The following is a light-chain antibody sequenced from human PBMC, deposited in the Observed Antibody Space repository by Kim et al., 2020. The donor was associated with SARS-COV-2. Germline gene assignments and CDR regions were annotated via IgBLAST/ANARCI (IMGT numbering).Light chain of an antibody. CDR2: QDS. CDR1: KLGAKY. Sequence: SVSPGQTASITCSGDKLGAKYACWYQQKPGQSPVLGIYQDSKRPSGIPERFSGSNSGNTATLTISGTQAMDEADYYCQAWDSSTAVFGGGTQLTVL. J-gene: IGLJ3*02. V-gene: IGLV3-1*01. CDR3: QAWDSSTAV.